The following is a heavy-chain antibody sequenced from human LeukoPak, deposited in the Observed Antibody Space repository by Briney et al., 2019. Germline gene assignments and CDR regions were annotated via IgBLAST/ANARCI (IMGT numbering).Heavy chain of an antibody. J-gene: IGHJ6*03. D-gene: IGHD5-24*01. CDR2: IIPIFGTA. V-gene: IGHV1-69*05. CDR3: ARAAMAPHYYYYYMDV. CDR1: GGTFSSYA. Sequence: ASVKVSCKASGGTFSSYAISWVRQAPGQGLEWMGGIIPIFGTANYAQKFQGRVTITTDESTSTAYMELSSLRSEDTAVYYCARAAMAPHYYYYYMDVWGKGTTVTVSS.